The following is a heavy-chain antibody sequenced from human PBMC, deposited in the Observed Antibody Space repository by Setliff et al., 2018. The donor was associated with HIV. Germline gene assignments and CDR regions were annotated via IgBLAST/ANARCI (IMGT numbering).Heavy chain of an antibody. CDR1: GYTFTSYY. CDR2: IHPSGGST. D-gene: IGHD2-15*01. J-gene: IGHJ5*02. V-gene: IGHV1-46*01. Sequence: ASVKVSCKASGYTFTSYYIHWVRQAPGQGLEWMGVIHPSGGSTSYAQSFQDRVTMTRDTSTSIVYMELSSLRSEDTAVYYCARVRYCSGGSCYGGEYWFDPWGQGTLVTVSS. CDR3: ARVRYCSGGSCYGGEYWFDP.